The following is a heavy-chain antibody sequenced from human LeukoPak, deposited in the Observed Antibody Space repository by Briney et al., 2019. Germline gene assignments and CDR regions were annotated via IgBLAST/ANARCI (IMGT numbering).Heavy chain of an antibody. J-gene: IGHJ4*02. CDR2: IYRSGST. D-gene: IGHD3-16*02. Sequence: PSETLSLTCAVSGGSISSTNWWHRVRQPPGKGLEWIGEIYRSGSTNYNSSLKSRVTISVDKSKNQVSLKLSSVTAADTAMYYWAIEGGSYRPLDYSGQGTLVTVSS. V-gene: IGHV4-4*02. CDR3: AIEGGSYRPLDY. CDR1: GGSISSTNW.